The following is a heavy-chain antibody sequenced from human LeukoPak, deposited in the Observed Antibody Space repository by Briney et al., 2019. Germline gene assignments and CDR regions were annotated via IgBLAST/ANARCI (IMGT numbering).Heavy chain of an antibody. CDR3: ARYGGFWSEGLDY. D-gene: IGHD3-3*01. V-gene: IGHV3-7*01. J-gene: IGHJ4*02. CDR2: IKQDGSEK. Sequence: PGGSLRLSCAASGFTFSSYWMSWVRQAPGKGLEWVANIKQDGSEKYYVDSVKGRFTISRDNARNSLYLQMNSLRAEDAAVYYCARYGGFWSEGLDYWGQGTLVTVSS. CDR1: GFTFSSYW.